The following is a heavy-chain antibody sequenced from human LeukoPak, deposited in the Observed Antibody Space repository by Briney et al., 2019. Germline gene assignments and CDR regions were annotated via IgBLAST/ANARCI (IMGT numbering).Heavy chain of an antibody. CDR1: GFTFSDVW. D-gene: IGHD2-15*01. Sequence: GGSLRLSCAASGFTFSDVWMSWVRQAPGKGLVWVSRIKYDASSTSYADSVKGRFTISRDNAKNTLYLQMNSLRAEDTAVYYCARHRWTYDPWGQGTLVTVSS. J-gene: IGHJ5*02. CDR2: IKYDASST. V-gene: IGHV3-74*01. CDR3: ARHRWTYDP.